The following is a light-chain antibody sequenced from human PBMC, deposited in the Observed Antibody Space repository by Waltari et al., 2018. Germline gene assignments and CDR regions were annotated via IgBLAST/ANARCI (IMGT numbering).Light chain of an antibody. Sequence: QSALTQPASVSGSPGQSITISCTAVNSNVDILHLVSWYQHHPGRNPRLLIYAISQRPSGISNRFSGSKSGNTASLTISGPQPEDEADYFCCSFAGYGIYVFGSGTQVSVL. CDR3: CSFAGYGIYV. CDR2: AIS. CDR1: NSNVDILHL. J-gene: IGLJ1*01. V-gene: IGLV2-23*02.